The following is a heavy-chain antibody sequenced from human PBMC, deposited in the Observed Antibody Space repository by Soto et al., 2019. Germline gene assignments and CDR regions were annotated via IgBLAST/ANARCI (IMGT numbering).Heavy chain of an antibody. V-gene: IGHV5-51*01. CDR3: ARRGDLNYYYYGMDV. D-gene: IGHD3-3*01. J-gene: IGHJ6*02. CDR2: IYPGDSDT. Sequence: RESLKISCKGSGYRFTSYWIGWVRQMPGKGLEWMGIIYPGDSDTRYSPSFQGQVTISADKSISAAYLQWSSLKASDTAMYYCARRGDLNYYYYGMDVWGQGTTVTVS. CDR1: GYRFTSYW.